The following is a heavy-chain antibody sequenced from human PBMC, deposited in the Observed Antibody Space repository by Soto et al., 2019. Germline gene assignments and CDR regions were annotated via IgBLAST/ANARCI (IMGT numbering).Heavy chain of an antibody. CDR1: GGSISSSSYF. V-gene: IGHV4-39*01. Sequence: QLQLQESGPGLVKPSETLSLTCTVSGGSISSSSYFWGWIRQPPGKGLEWIGTISYSGSTYYNPSLKSRVTISVDTSKNQFSLKLSSVTAADTAVYYCARDSGSYYADDEYFQQWGQGTLVTVSS. D-gene: IGHD1-26*01. CDR2: ISYSGST. CDR3: ARDSGSYYADDEYFQQ. J-gene: IGHJ1*01.